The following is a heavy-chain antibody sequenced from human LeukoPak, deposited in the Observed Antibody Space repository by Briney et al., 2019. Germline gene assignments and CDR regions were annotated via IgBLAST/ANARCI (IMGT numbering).Heavy chain of an antibody. CDR1: GGTFSSYA. CDR2: IIPIFGIA. D-gene: IGHD2-15*01. J-gene: IGHJ6*02. Sequence: GASVKVSCKASGGTFSSYAISWVRQAPGQGLEWMGRIIPIFGIANYAQKFQGRVTITADKSTGTAYMELSSLRSEDTAVYYCAKGYCSGGSCYPGMDVWGQGTTVTVSS. CDR3: AKGYCSGGSCYPGMDV. V-gene: IGHV1-69*04.